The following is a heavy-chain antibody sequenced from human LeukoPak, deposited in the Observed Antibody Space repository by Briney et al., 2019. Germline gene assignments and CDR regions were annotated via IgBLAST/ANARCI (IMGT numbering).Heavy chain of an antibody. CDR1: GFTFSSFG. Sequence: GGSLRLSCVASGFTFSSFGMHWVRQAPGKGLEWVAVISYDGSRKHHADSVKGRFTISRDNPKNTLYLQMNSLRAEDTAVYYCAKKEAGGYSSSCLDDWGQGTLVTVSS. J-gene: IGHJ4*02. CDR2: ISYDGSRK. CDR3: AKKEAGGYSSSCLDD. D-gene: IGHD6-13*01. V-gene: IGHV3-30*18.